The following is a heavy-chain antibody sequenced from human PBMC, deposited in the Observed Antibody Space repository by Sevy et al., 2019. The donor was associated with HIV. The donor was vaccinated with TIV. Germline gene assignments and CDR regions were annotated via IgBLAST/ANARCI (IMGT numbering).Heavy chain of an antibody. V-gene: IGHV1-8*01. Sequence: ASVKVSCKASRYTFTSYDINWVRQATGQGLEWMGWMNPNSGNTGYAQKFQGRVTMTRNTSISTAYMELSSLRSEDTAVYYCARNRDKICSGGSCYSDYHYGMDVWGQGTTVTVSS. D-gene: IGHD2-15*01. CDR3: ARNRDKICSGGSCYSDYHYGMDV. CDR1: RYTFTSYD. J-gene: IGHJ6*02. CDR2: MNPNSGNT.